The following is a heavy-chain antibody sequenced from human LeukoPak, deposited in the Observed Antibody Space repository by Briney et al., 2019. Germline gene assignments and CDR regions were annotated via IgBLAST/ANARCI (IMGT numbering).Heavy chain of an antibody. Sequence: GGSLRLSCAASGFTFSTYWMHWVRQAPGKGLAWVARIRPEGTTTAYADSVRGRFTISRDNAKNTLFLQMNSLSAEDTAVYYCARDLDWILFDYWGQGTLVTVSS. D-gene: IGHD3-9*01. V-gene: IGHV3-74*03. CDR2: IRPEGTTT. CDR3: ARDLDWILFDY. CDR1: GFTFSTYW. J-gene: IGHJ4*02.